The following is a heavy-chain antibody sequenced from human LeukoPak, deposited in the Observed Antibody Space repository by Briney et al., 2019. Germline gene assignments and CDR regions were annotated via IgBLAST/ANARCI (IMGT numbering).Heavy chain of an antibody. J-gene: IGHJ4*02. D-gene: IGHD6-13*01. CDR3: AKEARGSCWTGFDY. CDR1: GFTFSSYA. Sequence: GGSQRLSCAASGFTFSSYAMSWVRQAPGKGLEWVSLIGWMYEDTHYADSVKGRFTVSWDRSENSLYLQMNSLRSEDTALYYCAKEARGSCWTGFDYWGQGALVTVAS. V-gene: IGHV3-43*01. CDR2: IGWMYEDT.